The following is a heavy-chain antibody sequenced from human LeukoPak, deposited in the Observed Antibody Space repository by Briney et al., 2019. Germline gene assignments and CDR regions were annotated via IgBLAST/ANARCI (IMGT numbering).Heavy chain of an antibody. CDR3: AKDPPSTPYCSSTSCYDIFDY. CDR1: GFTFSSYG. D-gene: IGHD2-2*01. Sequence: GGSLRLSCAASGFTFSSYGMSWVRQAPGKGLEWVSAISGSGGSTYYADSVKGRFTISRDNSKNTLYLQMNSLRAEDTAVYYCAKDPPSTPYCSSTSCYDIFDYWGQGTLVTVSS. J-gene: IGHJ4*02. CDR2: ISGSGGST. V-gene: IGHV3-23*01.